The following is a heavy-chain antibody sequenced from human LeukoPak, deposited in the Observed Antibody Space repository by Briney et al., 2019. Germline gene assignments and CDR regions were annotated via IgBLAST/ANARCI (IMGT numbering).Heavy chain of an antibody. CDR3: VRRNSNGYYGNV. V-gene: IGHV5-51*01. Sequence: GESLKISCKGSGYSFTTYYIGWVRQMPGKGLEWMGIVYPSDSETRYSPSFQGQVTISADKSISTAYLQWSTLKASDTAMYYCVRRNSNGYYGNVWGQGTLVTVSS. D-gene: IGHD3-22*01. J-gene: IGHJ4*02. CDR2: VYPSDSET. CDR1: GYSFTTYY.